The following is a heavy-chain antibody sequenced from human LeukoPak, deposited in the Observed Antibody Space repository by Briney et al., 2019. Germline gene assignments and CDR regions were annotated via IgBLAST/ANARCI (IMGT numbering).Heavy chain of an antibody. Sequence: PGGSLRLSCAASGFTFSNAWMNWVRQAPGKGLEWVGRIKSKTDCGTTDYAAPVKGRFTISRDDSKNTLYLQMNSLKTEDTAVYFCATENRRNYINDYWGQGTLVTVSS. CDR3: ATENRRNYINDY. CDR2: IKSKTDCGTT. CDR1: GFTFSNAW. V-gene: IGHV3-15*01. D-gene: IGHD5-24*01. J-gene: IGHJ4*02.